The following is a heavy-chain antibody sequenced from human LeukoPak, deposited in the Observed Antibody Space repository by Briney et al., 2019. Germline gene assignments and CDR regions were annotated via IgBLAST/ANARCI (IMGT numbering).Heavy chain of an antibody. J-gene: IGHJ4*02. CDR2: ISRSGNP. V-gene: IGHV4-38-2*01. CDR3: ARHLAAAGASYLDF. D-gene: IGHD6-13*01. CDR1: GFSIGSGYH. Sequence: PSETLSLTCAVSGFSIGSGYHCGWVRQSPGTGLQWIGSISRSGNPYYNPSLMSRVTISIDTSGNQFSLRLSSVTAADTAVYYCARHLAAAGASYLDFWGRGTLLTVSS.